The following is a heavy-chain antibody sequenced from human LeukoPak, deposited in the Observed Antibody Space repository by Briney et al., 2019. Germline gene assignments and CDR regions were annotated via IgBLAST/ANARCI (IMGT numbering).Heavy chain of an antibody. D-gene: IGHD3-10*01. CDR3: ARKLWFGEFPLGP. J-gene: IGHJ5*02. Sequence: GGSLKLSWAASGFTFSSYEMNWVRQAPGKGLGWVSYISSSGSTIYYADSVKGRFTISRDNAKNSLYLQMNSLRAEDTAVYYCARKLWFGEFPLGPWGQGTLVTVSS. V-gene: IGHV3-48*03. CDR1: GFTFSSYE. CDR2: ISSSGSTI.